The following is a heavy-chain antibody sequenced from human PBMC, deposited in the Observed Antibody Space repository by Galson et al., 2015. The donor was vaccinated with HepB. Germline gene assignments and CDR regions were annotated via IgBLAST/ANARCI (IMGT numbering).Heavy chain of an antibody. CDR2: IFPGDSDT. D-gene: IGHD1-1*01. CDR1: GYTFTTQW. J-gene: IGHJ4*02. CDR3: AKQRAVAGYNFGLDY. Sequence: QSGAEVKNPGESLKISCKASGYTFTTQWVGWVRQMPGKGLEWMGIIFPGDSDTKYNPSFQGQVTISVDRSITTAYLHWSSLKSSDTAIYYCAKQRAVAGYNFGLDYWGQGTLVTVSS. V-gene: IGHV5-51*01.